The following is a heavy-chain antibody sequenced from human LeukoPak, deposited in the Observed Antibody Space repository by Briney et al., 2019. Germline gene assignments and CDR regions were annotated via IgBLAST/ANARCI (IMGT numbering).Heavy chain of an antibody. CDR1: GFTFRSFW. CDR2: INNDGTDT. D-gene: IGHD5-12*01. J-gene: IGHJ3*01. CDR3: ARGGFSHGFDV. V-gene: IGHV3-74*01. Sequence: GGSLRLSCAASGFTFRSFWIHWVRQAPGKGPVWVGRINNDGTDTIYADSVKGRFTVSRDNAKNTLYLQMNSLRVEDTAVYFCARGGFSHGFDVWGQGTVVTVSS.